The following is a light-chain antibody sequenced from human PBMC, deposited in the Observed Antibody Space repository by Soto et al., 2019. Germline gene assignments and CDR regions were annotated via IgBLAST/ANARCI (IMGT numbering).Light chain of an antibody. CDR2: DVN. V-gene: IGLV2-14*03. CDR3: TSWTTSTTMI. CDR1: SSDISAYNL. Sequence: QSALTQPASVSGSPGQSITISCTGTSSDISAYNLVSWYQQHPGKAPKLMLYDVNIRPSGVSNRFSGSKSGNTASLTISGLQAEDEADYYCTSWTTSTTMIFGGGTKVTVL. J-gene: IGLJ2*01.